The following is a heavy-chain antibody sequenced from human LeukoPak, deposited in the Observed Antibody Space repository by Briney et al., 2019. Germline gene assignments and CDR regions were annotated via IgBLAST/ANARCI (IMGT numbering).Heavy chain of an antibody. CDR3: ARHRTTGVVPNYFDY. CDR2: IYYSGNT. D-gene: IGHD2-8*01. Sequence: PSETLSLTCTVSGVSISSYYWSWIRQPPGKGLGWIGYIYYSGNTNYSPSPKSRVTISVDAFKNPFSLDLRSVIAADTAVYYCARHRTTGVVPNYFDYWGQGTLVTVSP. CDR1: GVSISSYY. V-gene: IGHV4-59*08. J-gene: IGHJ4*02.